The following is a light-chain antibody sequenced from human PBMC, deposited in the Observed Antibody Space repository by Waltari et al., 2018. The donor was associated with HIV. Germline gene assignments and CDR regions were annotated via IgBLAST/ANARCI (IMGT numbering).Light chain of an antibody. CDR1: SSDVGGYNY. J-gene: IGLJ2*01. V-gene: IGLV2-14*01. CDR2: EVS. CDR3: SSYTSSSSVV. Sequence: QSALTQPASVSGSPGQSITISCTGTSSDVGGYNYVSWYQQHPGKAPKLMIYEVSNRPSWCSNRFSGSKSGNTASLTISGLQAEDEADYYCSSYTSSSSVVFGGGTKLTVL.